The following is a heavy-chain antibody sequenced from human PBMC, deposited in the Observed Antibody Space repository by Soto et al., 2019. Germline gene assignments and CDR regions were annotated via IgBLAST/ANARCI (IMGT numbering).Heavy chain of an antibody. CDR3: ARPTTYYGYGMDV. CDR1: GYSFTSYW. CDR2: IYPGDSDT. J-gene: IGHJ6*02. D-gene: IGHD3-3*01. V-gene: IGHV5-51*01. Sequence: GESLKISCKGSGYSFTSYWIGWVRQMPGKGLEWMGIIYPGDSDTRYSPPFQGQVTISADKSISTAYLQWSSLKASDTAMYYCARPTTYYGYGMDVWGQGTTVTVSS.